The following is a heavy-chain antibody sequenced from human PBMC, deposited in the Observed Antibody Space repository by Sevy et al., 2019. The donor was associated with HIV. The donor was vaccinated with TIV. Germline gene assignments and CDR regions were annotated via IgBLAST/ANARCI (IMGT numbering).Heavy chain of an antibody. D-gene: IGHD6-13*01. V-gene: IGHV3-30-3*01. CDR2: ISYDGSNK. Sequence: GGSLRLSCAASAFTFSSYAMHWVRQAPGKGLEWVAVISYDGSNKYYADSVKGRFTISRDNSKNTLYLQMNSLRAEDTAVYYCARGVSSWTRSYYYYYGMDVWGQGTTVTVSS. CDR1: AFTFSSYA. J-gene: IGHJ6*02. CDR3: ARGVSSWTRSYYYYYGMDV.